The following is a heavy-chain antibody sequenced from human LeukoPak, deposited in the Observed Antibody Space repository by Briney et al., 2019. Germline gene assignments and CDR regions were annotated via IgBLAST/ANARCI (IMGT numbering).Heavy chain of an antibody. D-gene: IGHD3-16*01. CDR2: ISSSGSYI. CDR3: ARDLRSGMAYDY. V-gene: IGHV3-21*01. CDR1: GFTFSSYS. J-gene: IGHJ4*02. Sequence: GGSLRLSCAASGFTFSSYSMNWVRQAPGKGLEWVSSISSSGSYIYYADSVKGRFTISRDNAKNSLYLQTNSLRAEDTAVYYCARDLRSGMAYDYWGQGTLVTVSS.